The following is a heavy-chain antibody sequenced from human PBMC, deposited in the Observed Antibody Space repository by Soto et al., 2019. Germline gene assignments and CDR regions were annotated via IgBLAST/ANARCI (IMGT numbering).Heavy chain of an antibody. CDR2: IYSGGST. J-gene: IGHJ6*02. D-gene: IGHD2-15*01. Sequence: EVQLVESGGGLVQPGGSLRLSCAASGFTVSSNYMSWVRQAPGKGLEWVSVIYSGGSTYYADSVKGRFTISRDNSKNTLYLQMNSLRAEDTAVYYCARAGGYDHYGMDVWGQGTTVTVSS. CDR3: ARAGGYDHYGMDV. CDR1: GFTVSSNY. V-gene: IGHV3-66*01.